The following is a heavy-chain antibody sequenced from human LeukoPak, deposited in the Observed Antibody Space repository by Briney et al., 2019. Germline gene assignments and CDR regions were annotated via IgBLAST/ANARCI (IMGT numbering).Heavy chain of an antibody. CDR2: ISWNSGSI. J-gene: IGHJ4*02. Sequence: GGSLRLSCAASGFTFDDYAMHWVRQAPGKGLEWVSGISWNSGSIGYADSVKGRFTISRDNTRNSLYLQMNSLRAEDTAVYYCARDRGSITMIRGVNHYWGQGTLVTVSS. CDR3: ARDRGSITMIRGVNHY. D-gene: IGHD3-10*01. CDR1: GFTFDDYA. V-gene: IGHV3-9*01.